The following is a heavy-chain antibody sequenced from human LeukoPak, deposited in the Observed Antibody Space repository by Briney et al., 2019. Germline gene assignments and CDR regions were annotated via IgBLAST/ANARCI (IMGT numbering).Heavy chain of an antibody. Sequence: ASVKVSCKASGYTFTSYYMHWVRQAPGQGLEWMGIINPSGGSTSYAQKFQGRVTTTRDTSTSTVYMELSSLRSEDTAVYYCASAPPVSSGWPSFGIYWGQGTLVTVSS. J-gene: IGHJ4*02. V-gene: IGHV1-46*01. CDR1: GYTFTSYY. D-gene: IGHD6-19*01. CDR2: INPSGGST. CDR3: ASAPPVSSGWPSFGIY.